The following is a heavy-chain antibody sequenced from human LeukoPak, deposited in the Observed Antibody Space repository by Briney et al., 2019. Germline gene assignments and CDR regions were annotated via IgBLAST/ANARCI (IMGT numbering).Heavy chain of an antibody. V-gene: IGHV3-53*01. CDR3: ARDRGIAAHYGMDV. Sequence: PRGSLRLSCAASGFTVSNSYMSWVRHAPGKGLEWVSVISGGGGTYFADSVKGRFTISRDNSKNTVFLQMNNLRADDTAMYYCARDRGIAAHYGMDVWGQGTTVTVSS. J-gene: IGHJ6*02. CDR1: GFTVSNSY. CDR2: ISGGGGT. D-gene: IGHD6-6*01.